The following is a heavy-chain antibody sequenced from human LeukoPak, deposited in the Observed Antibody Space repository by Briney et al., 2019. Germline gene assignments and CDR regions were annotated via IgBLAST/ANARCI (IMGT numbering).Heavy chain of an antibody. CDR3: ARGYYDSSGYLISYNWFDP. J-gene: IGHJ5*02. V-gene: IGHV4-61*01. Sequence: SETLSLTCTVSGDSVSSASYYWSWIRQPPGKGLEWIGYIYYSGSTKYNPSLKSRVTISVDTSKNQFSLKLSSVTAADTAVYYCARGYYDSSGYLISYNWFDPWGQGTLVTVSS. CDR1: GDSVSSASYY. CDR2: IYYSGST. D-gene: IGHD3-22*01.